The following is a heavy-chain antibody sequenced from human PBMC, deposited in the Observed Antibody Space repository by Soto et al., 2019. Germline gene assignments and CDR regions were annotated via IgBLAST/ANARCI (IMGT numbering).Heavy chain of an antibody. J-gene: IGHJ4*02. CDR2: IYYSGST. D-gene: IGHD4-17*01. V-gene: IGHV4-59*08. CDR3: ARHVIPHMATVTPYFDY. CDR1: GGSISSYY. Sequence: SETLSLTCTVSGGSISSYYWSWIRQPPGKGLEWIGYIYYSGSTNYNPSLKSRVTISVDTSKNQFSLKLSSVTAADTAVYYCARHVIPHMATVTPYFDYWGQGTLVTVSS.